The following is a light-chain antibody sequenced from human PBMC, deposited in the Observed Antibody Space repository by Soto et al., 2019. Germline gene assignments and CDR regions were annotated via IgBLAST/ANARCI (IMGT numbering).Light chain of an antibody. CDR2: EVD. V-gene: IGLV2-23*02. J-gene: IGLJ2*01. Sequence: QSALTQPASVSGSPGQSITISCNGTSSDVGSYNLVSWYQQHPGKAPKLMIYEVDKRPSGVSNRFSGSKSGNTASLTISGLQAEDEGDYYCCSYAGSSTQVFGGGTKLTVL. CDR3: CSYAGSSTQV. CDR1: SSDVGSYNL.